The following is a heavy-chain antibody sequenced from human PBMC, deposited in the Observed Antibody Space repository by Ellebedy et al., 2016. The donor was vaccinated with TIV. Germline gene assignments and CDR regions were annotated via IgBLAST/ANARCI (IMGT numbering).Heavy chain of an antibody. CDR2: ISYSGDLM. J-gene: IGHJ4*02. Sequence: GESLKISCAASGFTFSGYYMSWFRQAPGKGPVWVSYISYSGDLMYYADSVKGRFTTSRDNAGNSLYLQMNSLRAEDTAVYYCARLGVIAAAGASDYWGQGTLVIVSS. CDR3: ARLGVIAAAGASDY. D-gene: IGHD6-13*01. V-gene: IGHV3-11*01. CDR1: GFTFSGYY.